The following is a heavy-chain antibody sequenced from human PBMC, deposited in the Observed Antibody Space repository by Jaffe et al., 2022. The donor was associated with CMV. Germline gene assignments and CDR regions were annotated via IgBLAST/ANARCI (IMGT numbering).Heavy chain of an antibody. V-gene: IGHV4-34*01. D-gene: IGHD5-18*01. CDR3: ARGPRGYNDGSPHYYYFMDV. CDR2: IDHKEST. J-gene: IGHJ6*03. Sequence: QVQLQQWGAGLLKPSETLSLTCGVYGESFWGYYWSWIRQPPGKGLEWIGEIDHKESTHQNPSLKSRVTMFVDTSKNQFSLRLSSVTAADTAVYYCARGPRGYNDGSPHYYYFMDVWGKGTTVIVSS. CDR1: GESFWGYY.